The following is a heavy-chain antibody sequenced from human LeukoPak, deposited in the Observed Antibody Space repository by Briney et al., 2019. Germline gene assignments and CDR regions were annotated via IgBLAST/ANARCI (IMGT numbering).Heavy chain of an antibody. Sequence: QPGGSLRLSCATSGLTFTTYWMNWVRQAPGKGLEWVANIKQDGSEKYYVDSVKGRFTISRDNARNSLYLQMNSLRADDTAVYYCARGGGYAWDYWGQGTLVTVSS. CDR2: IKQDGSEK. CDR1: GLTFTTYW. V-gene: IGHV3-7*01. J-gene: IGHJ4*02. D-gene: IGHD5-12*01. CDR3: ARGGGYAWDY.